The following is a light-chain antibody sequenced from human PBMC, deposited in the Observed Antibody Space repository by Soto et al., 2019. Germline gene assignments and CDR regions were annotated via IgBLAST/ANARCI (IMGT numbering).Light chain of an antibody. CDR2: GAF. CDR3: QQYGNSPST. Sequence: EIVMTQSPATLSVSPGERATLSRRASQSVSSKLAWFQQKPGQAPRLLIYGAFNRVTGIPVRFSGSGSGTDFTLTISRLEPEDFAVYYCQQYGNSPSTFGQGTKVDIK. CDR1: QSVSSK. V-gene: IGKV3D-15*01. J-gene: IGKJ1*01.